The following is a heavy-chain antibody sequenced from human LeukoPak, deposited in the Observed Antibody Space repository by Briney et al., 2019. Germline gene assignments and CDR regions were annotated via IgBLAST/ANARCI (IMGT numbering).Heavy chain of an antibody. D-gene: IGHD6-19*01. CDR1: GYTFTTYY. CDR2: INPSGGST. V-gene: IGHV1-46*01. Sequence: ASVKVSCKASGYTFTTYYMHWVRQAPGQGLESMGIINPSGGSTTYAQNFQGRVTMTRDTSTSAVYMELSSLRSEDTAVYYCARGGSLAVAPHRYYFDYWGQGTLVTVSS. J-gene: IGHJ4*02. CDR3: ARGGSLAVAPHRYYFDY.